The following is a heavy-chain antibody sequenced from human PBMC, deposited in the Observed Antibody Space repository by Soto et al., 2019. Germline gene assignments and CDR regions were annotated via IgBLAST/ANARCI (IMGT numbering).Heavy chain of an antibody. CDR3: ARDYDSSGYYYQY. J-gene: IGHJ4*02. Sequence: SETLSLTCTVSGGSITTYYWSWIRQPPGKGLEWIAYMYYSGSTNYNPSLKSRVTISVDTSKNQFSLKLSSVTAADTAVYYCARDYDSSGYYYQYWGQGTLVTVSS. CDR2: MYYSGST. CDR1: GGSITTYY. V-gene: IGHV4-59*01. D-gene: IGHD3-22*01.